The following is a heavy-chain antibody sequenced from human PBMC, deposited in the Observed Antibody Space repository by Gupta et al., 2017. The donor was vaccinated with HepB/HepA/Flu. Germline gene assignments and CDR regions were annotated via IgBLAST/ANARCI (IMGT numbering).Heavy chain of an antibody. D-gene: IGHD2-2*01. CDR1: GFTSGNYGVSSGFPFSSYG. Sequence: EVHLLESEGDLVQPGVSLRLSCAASGFTSGNYGVSSGFPFSSYGMSWVRQGPGKGLAWVSTITGTGDSKYYGDTVKGRFTIARDNSKNTLYLQMNSLRADDTAGYYCAKDRRRGCVVVPAAIWDSWGQGTLVTVS. CDR2: ITGTGDSK. CDR3: AKDRRRGCVVVPAAIWDS. J-gene: IGHJ5*01. V-gene: IGHV3-23*01.